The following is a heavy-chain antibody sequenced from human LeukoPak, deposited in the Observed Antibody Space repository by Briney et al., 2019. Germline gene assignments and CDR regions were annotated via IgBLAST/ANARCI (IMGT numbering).Heavy chain of an antibody. V-gene: IGHV3-64D*09. D-gene: IGHD2-21*02. Sequence: PGGSLRLSCSASGFTFSNYDMYWVRQAPGKGLEYVSAISSNGGNTYYADSVKGRFTISRDNSKNTLYLQMSSLRTEDTAIYYCVKAITVSANFDCWGQGTLATVSS. J-gene: IGHJ4*02. CDR3: VKAITVSANFDC. CDR1: GFTFSNYD. CDR2: ISSNGGNT.